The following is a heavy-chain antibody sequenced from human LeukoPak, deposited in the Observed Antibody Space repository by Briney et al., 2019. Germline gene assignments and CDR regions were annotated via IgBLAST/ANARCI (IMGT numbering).Heavy chain of an antibody. J-gene: IGHJ3*02. CDR1: GFTVSSNY. D-gene: IGHD3-10*01. Sequence: GGSLRLSCAASGFTVSSNYMSWVRQAPGKGLEWVSVIYSGGSTYYADSVKGRFTISRDNSKNTLYLQMNSLRAGDTAVYYCARALLWFGEPRDDAFDIWGQGTMVTVSS. V-gene: IGHV3-66*02. CDR2: IYSGGST. CDR3: ARALLWFGEPRDDAFDI.